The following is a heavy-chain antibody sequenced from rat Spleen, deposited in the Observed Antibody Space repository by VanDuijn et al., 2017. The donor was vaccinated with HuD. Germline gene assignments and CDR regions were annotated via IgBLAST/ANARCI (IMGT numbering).Heavy chain of an antibody. J-gene: IGHJ1*01. D-gene: IGHD1-12*02. CDR3: ARRHYDGAYGYFDF. CDR2: INYAGSDT. Sequence: EVQLVESGGGLVQPGRSLKLSCAASGFTYSNYVMVWVRQAPKKGLEWVATINYAGSDTYYRDSVKGRFTISRDNAKSTLYLQMNSLRSEDTATYYCARRHYDGAYGYFDFWGPGTMVTVSS. CDR1: GFTYSNYV. V-gene: IGHV5-29*01.